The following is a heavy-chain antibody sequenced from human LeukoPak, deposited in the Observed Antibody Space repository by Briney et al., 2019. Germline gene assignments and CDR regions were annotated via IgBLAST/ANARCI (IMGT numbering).Heavy chain of an antibody. D-gene: IGHD3-9*01. J-gene: IGHJ6*04. CDR3: ATSPLYYDILTGKEMDV. Sequence: GASVKVSCKASGGTLSSYAISWVRQAPGQGLEWMGGIIPIFGTANYAQKFQGRVTITADESTSTAYMELSSLRSEDTAVYYCATSPLYYDILTGKEMDVWGKGTTVTVSS. CDR1: GGTLSSYA. V-gene: IGHV1-69*13. CDR2: IIPIFGTA.